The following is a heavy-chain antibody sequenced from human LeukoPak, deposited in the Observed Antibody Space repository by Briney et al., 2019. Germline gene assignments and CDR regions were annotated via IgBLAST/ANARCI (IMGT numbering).Heavy chain of an antibody. CDR3: ARHTAAAGTYRYYYGMDV. J-gene: IGHJ6*02. V-gene: IGHV5-51*01. CDR2: IYPGDSDT. D-gene: IGHD6-13*01. Sequence: GESLKISCKGSGYSFTSYWIGWVRQMPGKGLAWMGIIYPGDSDTRYSPSFQGQVTISADKSISTAYLQWSSLKASDTAMYYCARHTAAAGTYRYYYGMDVWGQGTTVTVSS. CDR1: GYSFTSYW.